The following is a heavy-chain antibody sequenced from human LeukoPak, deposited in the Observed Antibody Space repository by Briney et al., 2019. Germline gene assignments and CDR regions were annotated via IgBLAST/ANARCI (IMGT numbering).Heavy chain of an antibody. CDR3: ASPRSGYRYTFDY. Sequence: SETLSLTCTVSAASISNYYWSWIRQAPGKGLEWIGYISTSGSTNYNPSLKSRVSISLDTSKNRFSLNLDFVTAADTAVYYCASPRSGYRYTFDYWGQGALVTVSS. D-gene: IGHD3-22*01. J-gene: IGHJ4*02. V-gene: IGHV4-4*09. CDR1: AASISNYY. CDR2: ISTSGST.